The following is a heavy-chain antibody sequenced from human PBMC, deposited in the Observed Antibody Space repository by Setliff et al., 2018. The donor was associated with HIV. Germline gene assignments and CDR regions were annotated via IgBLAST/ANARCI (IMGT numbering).Heavy chain of an antibody. Sequence: SETLSLTCTVSGGSFSGFYWTWIRQPPGKGLEWIGDIDHIGRTNYNPSLKSRATISVYTSKHQFSLKLNSMTAADTAVYFCARKVGGDFDYWGQGTLVTVSS. J-gene: IGHJ4*02. CDR3: ARKVGGDFDY. D-gene: IGHD2-2*01. V-gene: IGHV4-34*01. CDR2: IDHIGRT. CDR1: GGSFSGFY.